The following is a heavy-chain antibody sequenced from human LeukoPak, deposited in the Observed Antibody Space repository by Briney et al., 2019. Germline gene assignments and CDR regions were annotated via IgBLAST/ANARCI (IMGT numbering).Heavy chain of an antibody. Sequence: ASVTVSCKASGGTFSSYAISWVRQAPGQGLKWMGGIIPIFGTTNYAQKLQGRVTITADESTSTAYMELSSLRSEDTAVYYCALLATTVVTRFDYWGQGTLVTVSS. J-gene: IGHJ4*02. D-gene: IGHD4-23*01. CDR3: ALLATTVVTRFDY. V-gene: IGHV1-69*13. CDR1: GGTFSSYA. CDR2: IIPIFGTT.